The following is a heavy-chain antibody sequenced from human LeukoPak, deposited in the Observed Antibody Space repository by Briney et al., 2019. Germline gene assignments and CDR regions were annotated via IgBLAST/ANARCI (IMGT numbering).Heavy chain of an antibody. D-gene: IGHD2-2*03. Sequence: PPETLSLTCTVSGGSISSYYWSWIRQPPGKGLEWIGYIYYSGSTNYNPSLKSRVTISVDTSKNQFSLKLSSVTAADTAVYYCARHVDIVVVPAAPDYYYYYGMDVWGQGTTVTVSS. CDR2: IYYSGST. CDR3: ARHVDIVVVPAAPDYYYYYGMDV. J-gene: IGHJ6*02. V-gene: IGHV4-59*08. CDR1: GGSISSYY.